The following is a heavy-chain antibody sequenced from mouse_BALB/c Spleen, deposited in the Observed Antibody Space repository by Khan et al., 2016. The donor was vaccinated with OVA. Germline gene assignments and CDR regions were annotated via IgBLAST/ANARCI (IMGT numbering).Heavy chain of an antibody. Sequence: VQLQESGPGLVAPSQTLSITCTVSGFSLTSYGVHWVRQPPGKGLEWLGVIWACGSTNYYSALMSRLSISKDNSKSQVFLKMNRLKTDDTAMYYCARLEDKWGQGTTLTVSS. CDR2: IWACGST. CDR3: ARLEDK. J-gene: IGHJ2*01. CDR1: GFSLTSYG. V-gene: IGHV2-9*02.